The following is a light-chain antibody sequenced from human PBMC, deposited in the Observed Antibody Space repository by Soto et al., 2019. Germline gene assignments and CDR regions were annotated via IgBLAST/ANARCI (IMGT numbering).Light chain of an antibody. CDR2: WAS. CDR3: QQYYSTTWT. J-gene: IGKJ1*01. CDR1: QTVLYSSNNMKY. Sequence: DVVLTQSPYSLAVSLGERATINCKSSQTVLYSSNNMKYLAWYQQKAGQPPKLLXYWASTRESGVPDRFGGSGSGTEVTLTISRLQEEDVAVYYCQQYYSTTWTFGQGTKVDIK. V-gene: IGKV4-1*01.